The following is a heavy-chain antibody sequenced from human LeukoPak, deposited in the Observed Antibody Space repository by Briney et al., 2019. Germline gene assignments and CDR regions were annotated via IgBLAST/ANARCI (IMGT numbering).Heavy chain of an antibody. CDR1: GYTFTAFH. D-gene: IGHD2-2*01. J-gene: IGHJ5*02. Sequence: ASVKVSCKASGYTFTAFHMHWVRRAPGQGLEWMGWINPNTGGTNYAQRFQDRVTMTRDTSISTAYMELIRLRSDDTAVYYCVRDVTSCSSSSCFAGVWFDPWGQGTLVTVSS. CDR2: INPNTGGT. CDR3: VRDVTSCSSSSCFAGVWFDP. V-gene: IGHV1-2*02.